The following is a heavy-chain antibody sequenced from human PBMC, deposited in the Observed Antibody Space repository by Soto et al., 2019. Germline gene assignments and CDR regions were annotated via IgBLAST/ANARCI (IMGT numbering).Heavy chain of an antibody. CDR1: GGSISSSNW. CDR3: ARQPSTNSSSWLFDY. J-gene: IGHJ4*02. CDR2: IYHSGST. D-gene: IGHD6-13*01. V-gene: IGHV4-4*02. Sequence: PSETLSLTCAVSGGSISSSNWWSWVRQPPGKGLEWIGEIYHSGSTNYNPSLKSRVTISVDKSKNQFSLKLSSVTAADTAVYYCARQPSTNSSSWLFDYWGQGTLVPVSP.